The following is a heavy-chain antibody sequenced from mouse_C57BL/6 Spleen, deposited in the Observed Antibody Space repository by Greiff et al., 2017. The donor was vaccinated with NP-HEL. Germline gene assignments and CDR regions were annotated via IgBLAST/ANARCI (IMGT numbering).Heavy chain of an antibody. CDR3: TRGAYSSL. CDR1: GYTFTDYE. D-gene: IGHD2-5*01. CDR2: IDPETGGT. J-gene: IGHJ3*01. Sequence: VQLQQSGAELVRPGASVTLSCKASGYTFTDYEMHWVKQAPVHGLEWIGAIDPETGGTAYNQKFKGKAILTADKSSSTAYMELRSLTSEDSAVYYCTRGAYSSLWGQGTLVTVSA. V-gene: IGHV1-15*01.